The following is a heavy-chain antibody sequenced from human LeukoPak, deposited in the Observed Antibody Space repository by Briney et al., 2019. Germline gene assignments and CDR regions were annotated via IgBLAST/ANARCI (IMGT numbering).Heavy chain of an antibody. D-gene: IGHD5-18*01. CDR3: ARWVDTAMGYFDY. CDR2: ISGSGGST. Sequence: GGSLRLSCAASGFTFSSYAMSWVRQAPGKGLEWVSAISGSGGSTYYADSVKGRFTISRHNSKNTLYLQMNSLRAEDAAVYYCARWVDTAMGYFDYWGQGTLVTVSS. CDR1: GFTFSSYA. J-gene: IGHJ4*02. V-gene: IGHV3-23*01.